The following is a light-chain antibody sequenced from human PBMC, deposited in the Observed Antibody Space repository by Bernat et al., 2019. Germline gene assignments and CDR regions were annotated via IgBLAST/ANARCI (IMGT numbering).Light chain of an antibody. CDR3: QQRDKFPIT. CDR2: GAS. J-gene: IGKJ5*01. Sequence: DIQLTQSPSFLSASVGDRVTITCRASQVIGTYLAWYHQKPGKAPHLLIYGASTLQSGVPSRFSGSGSGTEFTLTISSLQPEDSATYYCQQRDKFPITFGQGTRLEIK. CDR1: QVIGTY. V-gene: IGKV1-9*01.